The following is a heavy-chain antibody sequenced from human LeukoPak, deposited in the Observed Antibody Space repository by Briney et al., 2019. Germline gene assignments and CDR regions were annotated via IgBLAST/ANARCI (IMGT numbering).Heavy chain of an antibody. D-gene: IGHD6-19*01. CDR2: IYYSGNT. CDR1: GGSISSYY. J-gene: IGHJ4*02. CDR3: ARLKGYSSGWYPSYYFDY. V-gene: IGHV4-59*08. Sequence: SETLSLTCTVSGGSISSYYWSWIRQPPGKGLEWFGFIYYSGNTNYNPSLQSRVIISVDTSKNQFSLKLSSVTAADTAVYYCARLKGYSSGWYPSYYFDYWGQGTLVTVSS.